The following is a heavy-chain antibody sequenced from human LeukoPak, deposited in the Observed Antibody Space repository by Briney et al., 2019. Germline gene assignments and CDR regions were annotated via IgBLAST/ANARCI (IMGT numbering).Heavy chain of an antibody. D-gene: IGHD5-18*01. J-gene: IGHJ4*02. V-gene: IGHV3-30*18. CDR3: AKEGTAMASSYFDY. CDR1: GFSFNNYA. Sequence: GGSLRLSCAASGFSFNNYAMSWVRQAPGKGLEWVAVISHDGTVQHYADSVKGRFTISRDNSDNTLYLQMNSLRDEDTAMYYCAKEGTAMASSYFDYWGQGTLITVSS. CDR2: ISHDGTVQ.